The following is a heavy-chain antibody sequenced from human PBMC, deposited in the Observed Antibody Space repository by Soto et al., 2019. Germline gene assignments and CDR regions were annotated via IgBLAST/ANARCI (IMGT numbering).Heavy chain of an antibody. Sequence: GGSLRLSCAASGFTFSSSAMNWVRQAPGKGLEWVSAITGSGGSTYYADSVKGRFTISRDNSKNTLYLQMSSLRAEDTAVYYCAKMPRVVVPTAPRMDVWGKGTTVTVSS. D-gene: IGHD2-2*01. V-gene: IGHV3-23*01. CDR3: AKMPRVVVPTAPRMDV. J-gene: IGHJ6*03. CDR2: ITGSGGST. CDR1: GFTFSSSA.